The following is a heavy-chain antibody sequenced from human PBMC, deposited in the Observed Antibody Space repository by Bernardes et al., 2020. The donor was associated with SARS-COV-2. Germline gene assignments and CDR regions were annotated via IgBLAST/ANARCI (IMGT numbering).Heavy chain of an antibody. D-gene: IGHD2-15*01. Sequence: SETLSLTCTVSGGSINTYYWNWIRQPPGKGLEWIGYIYSSGSTNYNPSLKSRLTISVDTSKNQFSLKLSSVTAADTAVYYCARRGDYSNYFTYWGQGTLVTVSS. J-gene: IGHJ4*02. CDR3: ARRGDYSNYFTY. CDR1: GGSINTYY. V-gene: IGHV4-59*08. CDR2: IYSSGST.